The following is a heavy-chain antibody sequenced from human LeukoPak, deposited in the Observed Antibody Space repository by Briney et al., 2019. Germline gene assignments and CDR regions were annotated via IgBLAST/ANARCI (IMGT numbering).Heavy chain of an antibody. CDR3: ARVGSGYDFFDY. Sequence: SETLSLTCTGSGGAISGYYWSWIRQPAGKGLEWLGRVYSSGSTKYNPSLENRVTMSVDTSKNQFSLKLNFATAADTAVYYCARVGSGYDFFDYWGQGTLVTVSS. CDR1: GGAISGYY. J-gene: IGHJ4*02. V-gene: IGHV4-4*07. D-gene: IGHD3/OR15-3a*01. CDR2: VYSSGST.